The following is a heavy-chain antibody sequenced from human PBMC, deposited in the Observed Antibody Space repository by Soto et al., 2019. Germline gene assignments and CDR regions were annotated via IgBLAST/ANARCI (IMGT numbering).Heavy chain of an antibody. V-gene: IGHV3-48*01. J-gene: IGHJ4*02. CDR2: ISSSSSTI. Sequence: ESGGGLVQPGGSLRLSCAASGFTFSSYSMNWVRQAPGKGLEWVSYISSSSSTIYYADSVKGRFTISRDNAKNSLYLQMNSLRAEDTAVYYCARVLGSTSYWGQGTLVTVSS. CDR1: GFTFSSYS. CDR3: ARVLGSTSY. D-gene: IGHD2-2*01.